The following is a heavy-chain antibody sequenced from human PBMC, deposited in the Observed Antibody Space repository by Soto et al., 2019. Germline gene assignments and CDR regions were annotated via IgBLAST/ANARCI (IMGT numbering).Heavy chain of an antibody. CDR2: ISSSCSYI. V-gene: IGHV3-21*01. D-gene: IGHD1-26*01. CDR3: ARMGATLAFDI. CDR1: GFTFSSYS. Sequence: GGSLSLSCAASGFTFSSYSMNWVRQAPGKGLEWVSSISSSCSYIYYADSVKGRFTISRDNAKNSLYLQMNSLRAEDTAVYYCARMGATLAFDIWGQGTMVTVSS. J-gene: IGHJ3*02.